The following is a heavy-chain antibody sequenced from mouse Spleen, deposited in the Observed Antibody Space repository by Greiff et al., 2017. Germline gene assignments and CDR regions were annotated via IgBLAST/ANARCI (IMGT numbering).Heavy chain of an antibody. CDR2: IDPSDIYT. V-gene: IGHV1-50*01. CDR3: ARLIFPYAMDY. Sequence: QVQLQQPGAELVKPGASVKLSCKASGYTFTSYWMQWVKQRPGQGLEWIGEIDPSDIYTNYNQKFKGKATLTVDTSSSTAYMQLSSLTSEDSAVYYCARLIFPYAMDYWGQGTSVTVSS. J-gene: IGHJ4*01. CDR1: GYTFTSYW. D-gene: IGHD1-2*01.